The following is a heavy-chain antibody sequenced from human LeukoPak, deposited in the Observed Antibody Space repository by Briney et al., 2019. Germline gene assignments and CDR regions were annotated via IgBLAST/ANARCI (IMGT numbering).Heavy chain of an antibody. D-gene: IGHD1-26*01. J-gene: IGHJ4*02. CDR1: GYTFTSYY. Sequence: ASVKVSCKASGYTFTSYYVHWVRQAPGQGLEWMGMINPSTSSTSYAQKFQGRVTMTRDTSTSTVYMELSSLRSEDTAVYYCARDQHYLLPFDYWGRGTLVTVSS. CDR3: ARDQHYLLPFDY. CDR2: INPSTSST. V-gene: IGHV1-46*01.